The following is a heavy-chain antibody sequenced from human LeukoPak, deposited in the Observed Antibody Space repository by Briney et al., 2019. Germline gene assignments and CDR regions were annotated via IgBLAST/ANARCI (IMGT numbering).Heavy chain of an antibody. J-gene: IGHJ3*02. V-gene: IGHV4-39*01. CDR3: ARAVISVGDAFDI. D-gene: IGHD3-10*01. CDR1: GGSISSSSYY. CDR2: IYYSGST. Sequence: SETLSLTCTVSGGSISSSSYYWGWIRQPPGKGLEWIGSIYYSGSTYYNPSLKSRVTISVDTSKNQFSLQLNSVTPEDTAVYYCARAVISVGDAFDIWGQGTMVTVSS.